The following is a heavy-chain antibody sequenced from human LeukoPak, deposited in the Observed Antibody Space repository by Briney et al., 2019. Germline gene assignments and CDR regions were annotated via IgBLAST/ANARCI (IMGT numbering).Heavy chain of an antibody. D-gene: IGHD6-13*01. Sequence: PSQTLSLTCTVSGGSISSGSYYWRWIRQPAGKGLEWLGRIYTSVSTNYNPSLKSRATLSVETSKNGFCLKLSSVPAADTAVYYCARGVAAAGTIWFDRWGQGTLVTVSS. V-gene: IGHV4-61*02. CDR1: GGSISSGSYY. J-gene: IGHJ5*02. CDR3: ARGVAAAGTIWFDR. CDR2: IYTSVST.